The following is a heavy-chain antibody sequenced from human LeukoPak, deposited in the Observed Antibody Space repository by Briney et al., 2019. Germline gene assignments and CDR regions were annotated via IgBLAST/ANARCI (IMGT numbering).Heavy chain of an antibody. V-gene: IGHV3-30*18. CDR2: ISYDGSNK. Sequence: GGSLRLSCAAPGFTFSSYGMHWVRQAPGKGLEWVAVISYDGSNKYYADSVKGRFTISRDNSKNTLYLQMNSLRAEDTAVYYCAKDLSSLIFDYWGQGTLVTVSS. D-gene: IGHD3-16*01. CDR3: AKDLSSLIFDY. J-gene: IGHJ4*02. CDR1: GFTFSSYG.